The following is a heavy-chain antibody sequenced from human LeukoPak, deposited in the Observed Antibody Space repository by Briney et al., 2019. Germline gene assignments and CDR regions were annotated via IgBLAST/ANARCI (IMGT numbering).Heavy chain of an antibody. CDR3: ARHPIAATGPFDY. D-gene: IGHD6-13*01. V-gene: IGHV4-4*02. Sequence: PSGTLSLTCAVSGGSISSSNWWSWVRQPPGKGLEWIGYIYYSGSTNYNPSLKSRVTISVDTSKNQFSLKLSSVTAADTAVYYCARHPIAATGPFDYWGQGTLVTVSS. CDR1: GGSISSSNW. J-gene: IGHJ4*02. CDR2: IYYSGST.